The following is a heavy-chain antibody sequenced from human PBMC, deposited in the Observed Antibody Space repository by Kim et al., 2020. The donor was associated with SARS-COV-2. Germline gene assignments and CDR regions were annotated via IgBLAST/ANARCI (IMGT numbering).Heavy chain of an antibody. D-gene: IGHD6-19*01. CDR2: IWYDGSNK. Sequence: GGSLRLSCAASGFTFSSYAMHWVRQAPGKGLEWVAVIWYDGSNKYYADSVKGRFTISRDNSKNTLYLQMNSLRAEDTAVYYCATAPRGAVAGTEDYYYYG. J-gene: IGHJ6*01. CDR1: GFTFSSYA. V-gene: IGHV3-33*01. CDR3: ATAPRGAVAGTEDYYYYG.